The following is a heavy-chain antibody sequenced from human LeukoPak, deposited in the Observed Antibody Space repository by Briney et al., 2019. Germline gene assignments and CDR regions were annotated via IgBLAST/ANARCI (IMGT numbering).Heavy chain of an antibody. CDR3: ARAANWNFYMDV. CDR2: IYPGDSDT. D-gene: IGHD1-1*01. V-gene: IGHV5-51*01. Sequence: PGESLKISCKGSGYRFAIYWIGWVRQMPGKGLEWMGIIYPGDSDTTYSPSFQGQVTISADKPISTAYLQWSSLKASDTAIYYCARAANWNFYMDVWGKGTTVTVSS. J-gene: IGHJ6*03. CDR1: GYRFAIYW.